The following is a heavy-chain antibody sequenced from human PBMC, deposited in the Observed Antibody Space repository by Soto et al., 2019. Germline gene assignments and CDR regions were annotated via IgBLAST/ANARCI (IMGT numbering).Heavy chain of an antibody. CDR1: GGTFSSYA. J-gene: IGHJ1*01. CDR3: ARDHLNIEVVAATRYFQH. D-gene: IGHD2-15*01. CDR2: IIPIFGTA. V-gene: IGHV1-69*01. Sequence: QVQLVQSGAEVKKPGSSVKVSCKASGGTFSSYAISWVRQAPGQGLEWMGGIIPIFGTAKYAQKFQGRVTITADESTSTAYMELSSLRSEDTAVYYCARDHLNIEVVAATRYFQHWGQGTLVTVSS.